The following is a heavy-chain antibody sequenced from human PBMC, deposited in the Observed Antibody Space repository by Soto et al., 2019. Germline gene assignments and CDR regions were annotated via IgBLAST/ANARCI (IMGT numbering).Heavy chain of an antibody. CDR1: GGSMIAYY. CDR3: ARGRGTAGKRYCDY. Sequence: PSETLSLTCTVSGGSMIAYYWNWMRQPPGKGLQWIGYTYYSGSTTYNPSLKSRVTISVDSSKNQFSLKLDSVNPADTAVYYCARGRGTAGKRYCDYWGPGTRVTVSS. J-gene: IGHJ4*02. D-gene: IGHD6-13*01. V-gene: IGHV4-59*01. CDR2: TYYSGST.